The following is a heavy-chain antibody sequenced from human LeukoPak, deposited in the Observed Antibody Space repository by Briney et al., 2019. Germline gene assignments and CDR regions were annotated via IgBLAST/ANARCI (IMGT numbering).Heavy chain of an antibody. Sequence: GGSLGLSCAASGFSFSNNGMTWVRQAPGKGLEWVSTISGAGVETYYADSVKGRFTISRDNSKNTLYLQMDSLRAEDTAVYYCAREMYPNWFYPWGQGTLVTVSS. D-gene: IGHD2-2*01. CDR3: AREMYPNWFYP. CDR2: ISGAGVET. V-gene: IGHV3-23*01. J-gene: IGHJ5*02. CDR1: GFSFSNNG.